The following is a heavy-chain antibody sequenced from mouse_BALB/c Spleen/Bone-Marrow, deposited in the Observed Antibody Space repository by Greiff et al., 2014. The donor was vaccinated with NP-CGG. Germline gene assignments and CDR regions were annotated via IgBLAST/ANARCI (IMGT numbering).Heavy chain of an antibody. CDR2: FYPGSGTT. CDR1: GYTFINYW. Sequence: GSELVRPGASVKLSCKASGYTFINYWIHWVKQRPGQGLEWIGNFYPGSGTTNYDEKYKTKATLTVDTFSSTAYMQLSSLTSEDSAVYYCTKGNYFFDYWGQGTTLTVSS. V-gene: IGHV1S22*01. D-gene: IGHD2-1*01. CDR3: TKGNYFFDY. J-gene: IGHJ2*01.